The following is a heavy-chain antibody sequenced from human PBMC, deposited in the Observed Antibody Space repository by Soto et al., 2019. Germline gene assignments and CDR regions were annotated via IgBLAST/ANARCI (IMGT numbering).Heavy chain of an antibody. V-gene: IGHV5-51*01. J-gene: IGHJ6*02. CDR1: GYTFTNNW. Sequence: PGESLKVSCKGSGYTFTNNWVGWVRQMPGKGLEWMGIIYPGDSDTRYSPSFQGQVTISVDKSIATAYLQWSSLKASDTAMYYCARRPQSHYASAKYYGMDVWGQGTTVTVSS. D-gene: IGHD3-10*01. CDR2: IYPGDSDT. CDR3: ARRPQSHYASAKYYGMDV.